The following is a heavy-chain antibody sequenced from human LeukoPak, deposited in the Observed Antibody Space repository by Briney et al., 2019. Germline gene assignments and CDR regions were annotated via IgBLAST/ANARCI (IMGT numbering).Heavy chain of an antibody. J-gene: IGHJ6*02. CDR2: INHNGNVN. CDR3: ARGGGLDV. V-gene: IGHV3-7*03. D-gene: IGHD3-16*01. CDR1: GFPFSSYG. Sequence: HPGRSLRLSCVASGFPFSSYGMHWARQAPGKGLEWVASINHNGNVNYYVDSVKGRFTISRDNAKNSLYLQMSNLRAEDTAVYFCARGGGLDVWGQGATVTVSS.